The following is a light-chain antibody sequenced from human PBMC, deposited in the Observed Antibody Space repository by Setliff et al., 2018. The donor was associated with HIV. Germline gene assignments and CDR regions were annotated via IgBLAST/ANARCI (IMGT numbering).Light chain of an antibody. Sequence: EIVLTQSPGTLSLSPGERATLSCRASRSVSSKYLAWYQQKPGQAPRLLIYGASSRATGIPDRFSGSGSGTDFTLTISRLEPEDFAVYYCQQYGSSPLFGPGTKVDIK. CDR2: GAS. CDR3: QQYGSSPL. J-gene: IGKJ3*01. V-gene: IGKV3-20*01. CDR1: RSVSSKY.